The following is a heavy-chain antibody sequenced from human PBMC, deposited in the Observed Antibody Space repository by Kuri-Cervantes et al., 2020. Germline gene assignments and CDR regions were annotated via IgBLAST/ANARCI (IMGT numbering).Heavy chain of an antibody. D-gene: IGHD3-22*01. CDR1: GFSFSNYG. Sequence: GGSLRLSCAASGFSFSNYGMHWVRQAPGKGLEWVAYIWYLGTTQYCGNSVKGRFTISKDNSENTLYLQMNSLRVDDTAVYYCARGYYERSGYYSRPPWPFDIWGQGTMVTVSS. V-gene: IGHV3-30*02. CDR2: IWYLGTTQ. CDR3: ARGYYERSGYYSRPPWPFDI. J-gene: IGHJ3*02.